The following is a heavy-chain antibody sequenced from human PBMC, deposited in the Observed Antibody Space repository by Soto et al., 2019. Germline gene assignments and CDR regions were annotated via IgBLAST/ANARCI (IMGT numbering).Heavy chain of an antibody. V-gene: IGHV4-34*01. D-gene: IGHD1-1*01. CDR1: GGSLSDYY. CDR2: IHPSGST. CDR3: ARGRDEYKLGNV. Sequence: SETLSLTCAVSGGSLSDYYWPWIRQSPGKGLEWIGEIHPSGSTYYNPSLRSRVAISVDTSKNQFSLKLTSLTAADTAIYYCARGRDEYKLGNVWGQGTTVTVSS. J-gene: IGHJ6*02.